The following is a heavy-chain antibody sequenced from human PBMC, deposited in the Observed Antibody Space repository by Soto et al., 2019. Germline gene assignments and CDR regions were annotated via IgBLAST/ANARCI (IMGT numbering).Heavy chain of an antibody. V-gene: IGHV3-30*18. D-gene: IGHD1-26*01. CDR2: MSHDGSNE. Sequence: QVQLVESGRGVVQPGRSLRLSCAASGFTFSHYAMHWVRQAPGKGLEWVALMSHDGSNEYYADSVKGRFTISRDNSKNTLYLQMNSLRAEDTAVYYCAKDGSHNFDYWGQGTLVTVSS. CDR1: GFTFSHYA. J-gene: IGHJ4*02. CDR3: AKDGSHNFDY.